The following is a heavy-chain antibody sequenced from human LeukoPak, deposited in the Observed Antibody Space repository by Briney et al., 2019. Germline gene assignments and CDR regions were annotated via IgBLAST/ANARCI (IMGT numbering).Heavy chain of an antibody. J-gene: IGHJ5*02. CDR1: GFPFTGYY. CDR2: INPKPGAT. Sequence: ASVNVSCKASGFPFTGYYIHWVRQAPGQGLEWMGWINPKPGATKYAQNFQGRVTMTRDTSINTVYMELNRLRSDDTAVYYCARDRGGRDWFDPWGQGTLVTVSS. D-gene: IGHD5-12*01. CDR3: ARDRGGRDWFDP. V-gene: IGHV1-2*02.